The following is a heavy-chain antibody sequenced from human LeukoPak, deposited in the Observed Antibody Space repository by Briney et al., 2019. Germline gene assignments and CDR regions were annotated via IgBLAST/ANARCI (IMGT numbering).Heavy chain of an antibody. V-gene: IGHV4-39*07. J-gene: IGHJ5*02. CDR2: IYYSGST. CDR3: ARDFWSGSNWFDP. CDR1: GGSISSTSYS. Sequence: SETLSLTCTVSGGSISSTSYSWGWIRQPPGKGLEWIGSIYYSGSTYYNPSLKSRVTISVDTSMNQFSLKLSSVTAADTAVYYCARDFWSGSNWFDPWGQGTLVTVSS. D-gene: IGHD3-3*01.